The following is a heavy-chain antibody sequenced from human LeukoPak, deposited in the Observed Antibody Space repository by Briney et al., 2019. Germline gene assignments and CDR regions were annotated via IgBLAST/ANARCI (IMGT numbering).Heavy chain of an antibody. V-gene: IGHV4-34*01. Sequence: SETLSLTCAVYGGSFSGYYWSWIRQPPGKGLEWIGEINHSGSTNYNPSLKSRVTISVDTSKNQFSLKLSSVTAADTAVYYRARGDGGLWGQGTLVTVSS. CDR3: ARGDGGL. CDR1: GGSFSGYY. CDR2: INHSGST. D-gene: IGHD3-16*01. J-gene: IGHJ4*02.